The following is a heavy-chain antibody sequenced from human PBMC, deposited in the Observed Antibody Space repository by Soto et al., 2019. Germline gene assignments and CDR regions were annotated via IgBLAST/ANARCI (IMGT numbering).Heavy chain of an antibody. J-gene: IGHJ4*02. CDR1: GFNFGFFG. Sequence: QIQLVESGGDVVQPGKSLRLSCAASGFNFGFFGMHWVRQAPGKGLXWVAFISGDGINTQYADSVRGRFTLSXDXXXKTMYLQMDSLRDEDTALYYCARGNLSFDFDSWGLGTLVTVSS. CDR3: ARGNLSFDFDS. CDR2: ISGDGINT. D-gene: IGHD1-26*01. V-gene: IGHV3-30*03.